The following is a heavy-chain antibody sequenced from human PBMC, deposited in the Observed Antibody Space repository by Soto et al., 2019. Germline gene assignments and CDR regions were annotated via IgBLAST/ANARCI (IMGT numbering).Heavy chain of an antibody. Sequence: ASVKVSCKASGYTFTGYYMHWVRQAPGQGLEWMGWINPNSGGTNYAQKFQGWVTMTRDTSISTAYMELSRLRSDDTAVYYCARDSGDYLGGRWFDPWGQGTPVTVSS. V-gene: IGHV1-2*04. J-gene: IGHJ5*02. CDR3: ARDSGDYLGGRWFDP. CDR1: GYTFTGYY. D-gene: IGHD4-17*01. CDR2: INPNSGGT.